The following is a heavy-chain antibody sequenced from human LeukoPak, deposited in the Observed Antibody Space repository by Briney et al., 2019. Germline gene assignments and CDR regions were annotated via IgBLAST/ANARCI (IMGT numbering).Heavy chain of an antibody. CDR3: ARHGSHYYDSSGTAFDY. J-gene: IGHJ4*02. CDR2: IYPGDSDT. Sequence: GESLKISCKASGYSFTTYWIGWVRQMPGKGLEWMGIIYPGDSDTRYSPSFQGQVTISVDKSISTAYLQWSSLRASDTAMYYCARHGSHYYDSSGTAFDYWGQGTLVTVSS. D-gene: IGHD3-22*01. V-gene: IGHV5-51*01. CDR1: GYSFTTYW.